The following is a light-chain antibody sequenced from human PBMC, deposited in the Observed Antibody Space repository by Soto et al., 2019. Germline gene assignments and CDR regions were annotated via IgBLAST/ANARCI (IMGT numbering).Light chain of an antibody. Sequence: QSVLTQPASVSGSPGQSIALSCTGTSSDSGGYDYVSWYQRHPGKAPKLIIYDVNNRPSGVSNRFSGSKSGNTASLTISGLQAEDEADYYCTSYASGSSHVVFGGGSQLTVL. V-gene: IGLV2-14*01. J-gene: IGLJ2*01. CDR3: TSYASGSSHVV. CDR2: DVN. CDR1: SSDSGGYDY.